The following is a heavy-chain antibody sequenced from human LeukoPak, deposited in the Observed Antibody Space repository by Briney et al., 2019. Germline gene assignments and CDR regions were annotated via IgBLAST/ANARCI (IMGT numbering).Heavy chain of an antibody. Sequence: GGSLRLXCAASGFTFNDYAMSWVRQAPGKGLEWVSGISDTGGSTYYADTVKGRFTISRDNSKNTLFLQMNSLRAEDTAVYYCTRSGYDFWSGYYDWGQGTLVTVSS. CDR2: ISDTGGST. CDR1: GFTFNDYA. CDR3: TRSGYDFWSGYYD. J-gene: IGHJ4*02. D-gene: IGHD3-3*01. V-gene: IGHV3-23*01.